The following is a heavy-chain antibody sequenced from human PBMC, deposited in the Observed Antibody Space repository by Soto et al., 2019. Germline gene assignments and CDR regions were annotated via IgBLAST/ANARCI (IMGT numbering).Heavy chain of an antibody. CDR1: GYTFTSYD. CDR3: ARQARRRTSNWFDP. Sequence: ASVKVSCKASGYTFTSYDINWVRQATGQGLEWMGWMNPNSGNTGYAQKFQGRVTMTRNTSISTAYMELTSLRSEDTAVYYCARQARRRTSNWFDPWGQGTLVTVSS. J-gene: IGHJ5*02. CDR2: MNPNSGNT. V-gene: IGHV1-8*01.